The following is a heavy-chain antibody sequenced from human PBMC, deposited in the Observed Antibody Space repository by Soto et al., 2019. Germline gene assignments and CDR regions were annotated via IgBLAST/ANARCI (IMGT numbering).Heavy chain of an antibody. CDR1: GDTFTSYA. CDR2: INAGNGNT. CDR3: ARVGVVVVAATTNFDY. D-gene: IGHD2-15*01. V-gene: IGHV1-3*01. J-gene: IGHJ4*02. Sequence: QVPLVQSGAEVKKPGASVKVSCKASGDTFTSYAMHWVRQAPGQRLEWMGWINAGNGNTKYSQKFQGRVTITRDTSASTAYMELSSLRSEDTAVYYCARVGVVVVAATTNFDYWGQGTLVTVSS.